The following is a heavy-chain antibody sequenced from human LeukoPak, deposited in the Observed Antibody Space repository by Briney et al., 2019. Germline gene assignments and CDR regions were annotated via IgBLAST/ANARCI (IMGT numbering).Heavy chain of an antibody. CDR3: ARATYYDILTGTYHGVAFDI. V-gene: IGHV1-8*03. Sequence: ASVKVSCKASGYTFTSYDINWVRQATGQGLEWMGWMSPNSGNTGYAQKFQGRVTITRNTSISTAYMELSSLRSEDTAVYYCARATYYDILTGTYHGVAFDIWGQGTMVTVSS. J-gene: IGHJ3*02. CDR2: MSPNSGNT. D-gene: IGHD3-9*01. CDR1: GYTFTSYD.